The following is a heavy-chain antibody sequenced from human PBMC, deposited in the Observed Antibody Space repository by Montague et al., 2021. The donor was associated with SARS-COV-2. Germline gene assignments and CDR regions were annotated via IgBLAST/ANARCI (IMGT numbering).Heavy chain of an antibody. D-gene: IGHD2-21*01. CDR1: GFIFSSYE. CDR3: ARDRDWDDWCGMDV. Sequence: SLRPSCEAYGFIFSSYEMNWVRQAPVKGLEWISYISSSCGGRTKXYTXSVKGRFTISRDNAKNSLYLQMNRLRVEDTAIYYCARDRDWDDWCGMDVWGQGTTVTVSS. J-gene: IGHJ6*02. V-gene: IGHV3-48*03. CDR2: ISSSCGGRTK.